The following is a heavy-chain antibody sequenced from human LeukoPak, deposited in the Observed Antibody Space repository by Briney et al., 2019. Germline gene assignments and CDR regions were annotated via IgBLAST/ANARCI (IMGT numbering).Heavy chain of an antibody. Sequence: PGGSLRLSCAASGFTVSSDYMTWVRQAPGKGLEWVSFVYSGGSTYYEDSVKGRFTISRDSSKNTLSLQMNSLRVGDTAVYYCARAGYYDSSGFYAPDAFDIWGQGTVVTVSS. V-gene: IGHV3-53*01. D-gene: IGHD3-22*01. CDR3: ARAGYYDSSGFYAPDAFDI. CDR1: GFTVSSDY. CDR2: VYSGGST. J-gene: IGHJ3*02.